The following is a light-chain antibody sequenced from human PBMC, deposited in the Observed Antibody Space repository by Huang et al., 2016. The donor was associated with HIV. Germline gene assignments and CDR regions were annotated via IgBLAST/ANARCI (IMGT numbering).Light chain of an antibody. J-gene: IGKJ1*01. V-gene: IGKV1-5*01. CDR1: QSISSW. CDR2: DVS. Sequence: DIQMTQSPSTLSASVGDRVTITCRASQSISSWLAWYQQKPGKAPKLGIYDVSTLERGVPSRCSGSGSGTEFTLTISSLQPDDFATYYCQRYNSYPWTFGQGTKVEIK. CDR3: QRYNSYPWT.